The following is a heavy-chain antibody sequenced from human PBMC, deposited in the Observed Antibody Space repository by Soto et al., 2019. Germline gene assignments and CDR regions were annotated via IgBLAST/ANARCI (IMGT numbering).Heavy chain of an antibody. Sequence: SETLSLTCTVSGGSISSSSYYWGWIRQPPGKGLEWIGSIYYSGSTYYNPSLKSRVTISVDTSKNQFSLKLSSVTAADTAVYYCARGDYGRLLDYWGQGTLVTVSS. D-gene: IGHD4-17*01. CDR1: GGSISSSSYY. CDR3: ARGDYGRLLDY. J-gene: IGHJ4*02. CDR2: IYYSGST. V-gene: IGHV4-39*01.